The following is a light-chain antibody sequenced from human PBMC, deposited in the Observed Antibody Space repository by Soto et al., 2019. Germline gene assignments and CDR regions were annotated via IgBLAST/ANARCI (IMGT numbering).Light chain of an antibody. Sequence: EIVLTQSPDTLCLSPGERATLSCRASQSVSSYLAWDQQKPGQAPRLLIYDASHRATGIPARFSGSGSGTDFTLTISSLEPEDFAVYYCQQRSNWPSITFGQGTRLEI. CDR2: DAS. CDR3: QQRSNWPSIT. CDR1: QSVSSY. J-gene: IGKJ5*01. V-gene: IGKV3-11*01.